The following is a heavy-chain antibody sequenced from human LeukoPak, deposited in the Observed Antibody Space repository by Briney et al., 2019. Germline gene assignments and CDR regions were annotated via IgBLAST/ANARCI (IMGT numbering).Heavy chain of an antibody. CDR1: GGTFSSYA. CDR3: ARQAAQLELDY. D-gene: IGHD1-1*01. CDR2: IIPMFGTA. J-gene: IGHJ4*02. Sequence: SVRVSCKASGGTFSSYAISWVRQAPGKGLEWRGGIIPMFGTANYAQKFQGRVTIIADESTSTAYMELSSLRSEDTAVYYCARQAAQLELDYWGQGTLVTVSS. V-gene: IGHV1-69*13.